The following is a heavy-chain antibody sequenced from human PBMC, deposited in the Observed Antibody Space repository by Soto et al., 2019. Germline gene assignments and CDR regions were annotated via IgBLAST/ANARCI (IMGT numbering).Heavy chain of an antibody. Sequence: EVQLVETGGGLIQPGGSLKLSCAASGFTVSSHYMNWVRQAPGKGLEWVSVIYPVGTTYYTDSVKGRFTISRDNSKNTLYLQMNSLRAEDTAVYYCARGGITAIGGMDVWGQGTTVTVSS. J-gene: IGHJ6*02. V-gene: IGHV3-53*02. CDR2: IYPVGTT. D-gene: IGHD3-22*01. CDR3: ARGGITAIGGMDV. CDR1: GFTVSSHY.